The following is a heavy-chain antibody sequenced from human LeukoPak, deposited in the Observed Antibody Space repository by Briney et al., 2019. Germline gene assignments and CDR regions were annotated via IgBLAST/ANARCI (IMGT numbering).Heavy chain of an antibody. CDR3: AKSTSFYLDS. V-gene: IGHV3-30*02. Sequence: GRSLRLSCAASGFTFDDYAMHWVRQAPGKGLEWVAFIRYDGSNKYYADSVKGRFTISRDNSKSTLYVQMNSLRAEDTAVYYCAKSTSFYLDSWGQGTLVTVSS. CDR1: GFTFDDYA. J-gene: IGHJ4*02. CDR2: IRYDGSNK.